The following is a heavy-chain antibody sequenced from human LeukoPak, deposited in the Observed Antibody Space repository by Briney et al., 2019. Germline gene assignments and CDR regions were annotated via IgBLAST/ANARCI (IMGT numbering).Heavy chain of an antibody. D-gene: IGHD5-18*01. CDR3: ARSRTPMATNFDY. J-gene: IGHJ4*02. V-gene: IGHV5-51*01. CDR2: IYPGDSDT. Sequence: GESLKISCKGSGYNFSSYWIDWVRQMPGKGLEWMGIIYPGDSDTRYSPSFQGQVTISADKSISTAYLQWSSLKASDTAMYYCARSRTPMATNFDYWGQGTLVTVSS. CDR1: GYNFSSYW.